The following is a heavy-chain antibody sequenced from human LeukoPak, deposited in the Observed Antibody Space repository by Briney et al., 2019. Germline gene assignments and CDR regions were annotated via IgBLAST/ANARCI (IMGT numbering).Heavy chain of an antibody. J-gene: IGHJ4*02. D-gene: IGHD6-13*01. CDR1: GFTFSSYS. CDR2: ISSSSSYI. Sequence: GGSLRLSCAASGFTFSSYSMNWARQAPGKGVEWVSSISSSSSYIYYADSVKGRFTISRDNAKNSLYLQMNSLRAEDTAVYYCAREAGYSSSWYYFDYWGQGTLVTVSS. CDR3: AREAGYSSSWYYFDY. V-gene: IGHV3-21*01.